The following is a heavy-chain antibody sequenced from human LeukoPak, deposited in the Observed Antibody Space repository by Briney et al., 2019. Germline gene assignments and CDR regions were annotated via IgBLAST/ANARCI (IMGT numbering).Heavy chain of an antibody. CDR2: INHSGST. CDR1: GVSFSGYY. J-gene: IGHJ4*02. D-gene: IGHD6-13*01. CDR3: ARGRGAAAVRYFDY. V-gene: IGHV4-34*01. Sequence: SETLSLTCAVYGVSFSGYYWSWLRQPPGKGLEWVGEINHSGSTNYNPSLKSRVTISVATSKNQFSLKLSSVTAADTAVYYCARGRGAAAVRYFDYWGQGTLVTVSS.